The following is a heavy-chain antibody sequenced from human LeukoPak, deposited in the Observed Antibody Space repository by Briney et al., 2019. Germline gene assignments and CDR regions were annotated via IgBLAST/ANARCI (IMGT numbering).Heavy chain of an antibody. D-gene: IGHD5-12*01. V-gene: IGHV1-58*01. J-gene: IGHJ4*02. CDR2: IVVGSGNT. CDR1: GFTFTSSA. Sequence: GTSVKVSCKASGFTFTSSAVQWVRQARGQRLEWIGWIVVGSGNTNYAQKFQERVTITRDMSTSTDYMELSSLRSEDTAVYYCAANIVATIDYYFDYWGQGTLVTVSS. CDR3: AANIVATIDYYFDY.